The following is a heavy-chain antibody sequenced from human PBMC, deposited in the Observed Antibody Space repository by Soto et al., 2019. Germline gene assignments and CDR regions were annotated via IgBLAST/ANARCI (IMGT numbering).Heavy chain of an antibody. J-gene: IGHJ6*02. CDR1: GGSVSSGSYY. CDR2: IYYSGST. V-gene: IGHV4-61*01. Sequence: QVQLQESGPGLVKPSETLSLTCTVSGGSVSSGSYYWSWIRQPPGKGLEWIGYIYYSGSTNYNPSLKSRVTISVDTSKNQFSLKLSSVTAADTAVYYCARRWLLPRATVYGMDVWGQGTTVTVSS. CDR3: ARRWLLPRATVYGMDV. D-gene: IGHD3-22*01.